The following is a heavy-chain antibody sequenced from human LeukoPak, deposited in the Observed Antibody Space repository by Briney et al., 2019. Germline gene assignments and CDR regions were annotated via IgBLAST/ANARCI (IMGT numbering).Heavy chain of an antibody. CDR3: ARHLHKRAIKDY. D-gene: IGHD4-11*01. V-gene: IGHV4-39*01. CDR2: IYYSGST. CDR1: GGSISSSSYY. J-gene: IGHJ4*02. Sequence: PSGTLSLTCTVSGGSISSSSYYWGWIRQPPGKGLEWIGSIYYSGSTYYNPSLKSRVTISVDTSKNQFSLKLSSVTAADTAVYYCARHLHKRAIKDYWGQGTLVTVSS.